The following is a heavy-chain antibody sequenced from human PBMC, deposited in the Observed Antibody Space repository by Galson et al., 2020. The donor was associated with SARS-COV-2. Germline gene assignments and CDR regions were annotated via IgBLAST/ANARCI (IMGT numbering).Heavy chain of an antibody. V-gene: IGHV3-30*04. D-gene: IGHD3-16*01. Sequence: GGSLRLSCAASGFTFCSYAMHWVRQAPGKGLEWVAVILYDGSNKYYADSVKGRFTISRDNSKNTLYLQMNSLRAEDTAVYYCARDLGAYYGMDVWGQGTTVTVSS. J-gene: IGHJ6*02. CDR2: ILYDGSNK. CDR1: GFTFCSYA. CDR3: ARDLGAYYGMDV.